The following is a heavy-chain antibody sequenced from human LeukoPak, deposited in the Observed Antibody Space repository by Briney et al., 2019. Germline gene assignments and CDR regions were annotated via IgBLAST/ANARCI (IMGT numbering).Heavy chain of an antibody. V-gene: IGHV4-39*07. CDR1: GGSISSSSYY. D-gene: IGHD3-22*01. CDR2: IYYSGST. Sequence: SETLSLTCTVSGGSISSSSYYWGWIRQPPGKGLEWIGSIYYSGSTNYNPSLKSRVTISVETSKNQFSLKLSSVTAADTAVYYCARVTGYMIEDYFDYWGQGTLVTVSS. CDR3: ARVTGYMIEDYFDY. J-gene: IGHJ4*02.